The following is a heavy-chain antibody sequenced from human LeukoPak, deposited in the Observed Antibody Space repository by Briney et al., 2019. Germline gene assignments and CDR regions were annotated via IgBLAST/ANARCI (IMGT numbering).Heavy chain of an antibody. J-gene: IGHJ4*02. CDR2: ISSSSSYI. V-gene: IGHV3-21*01. CDR1: GFTFSSYS. CDR3: ARDRIAAAVSTAFDY. Sequence: RGSLRLSCAASGFTFSSYSMNWVRPAPGKGLGWVSSISSSSSYIYYADSVKGRFPISRDNAKNSLYLQMNSLRAEDTAVYYCARDRIAAAVSTAFDYWGQGTLVTVSS. D-gene: IGHD6-13*01.